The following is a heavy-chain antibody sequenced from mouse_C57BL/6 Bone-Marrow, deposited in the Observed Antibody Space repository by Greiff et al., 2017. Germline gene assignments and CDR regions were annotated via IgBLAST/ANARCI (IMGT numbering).Heavy chain of an antibody. CDR1: GYTFTDYN. J-gene: IGHJ2*01. D-gene: IGHD2-4*01. CDR2: INPNNGGT. V-gene: IGHV1-22*01. CDR3: ARGLRRYYFDD. Sequence: EVKLMESGPELVKPGASVKMSCKASGYTFTDYNMHWVKQSHGKSLEWIGYINPNNGGTSYNQKFKGKATLTVNKSSSTAYMELRSLTSEDSAVYYCARGLRRYYFDDWGQGTTLTVSS.